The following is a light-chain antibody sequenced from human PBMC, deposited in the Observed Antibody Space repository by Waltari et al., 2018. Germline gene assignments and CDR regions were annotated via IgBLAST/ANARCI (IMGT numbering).Light chain of an antibody. Sequence: DAQMTQSPSSLSASVGGGVTITCRASQGIDNSLAWYQQKPGKAPKLLLFDASRLESGVPSRLSGIGAEAHYTFNITSLQPDDFGTYYCQQYYNTPRTFSQGTKVEIK. V-gene: IGKV1-NL1*01. CDR2: DAS. CDR3: QQYYNTPRT. J-gene: IGKJ1*01. CDR1: QGIDNS.